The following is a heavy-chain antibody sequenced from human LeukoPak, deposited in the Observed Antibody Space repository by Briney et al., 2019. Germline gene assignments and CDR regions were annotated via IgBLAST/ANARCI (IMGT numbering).Heavy chain of an antibody. Sequence: SQTLSLTCTVSGGSISSYYCGWIRQPAGKGLEWIGRIYTSGSTNYNPSLKSRVTMSVDTSKDQFSLKLSSVTAADTAVYYCARDNYGDDGVIDYWGQGTLVTVSS. CDR2: IYTSGST. CDR3: ARDNYGDDGVIDY. J-gene: IGHJ4*02. CDR1: GGSISSYY. D-gene: IGHD4-17*01. V-gene: IGHV4-4*07.